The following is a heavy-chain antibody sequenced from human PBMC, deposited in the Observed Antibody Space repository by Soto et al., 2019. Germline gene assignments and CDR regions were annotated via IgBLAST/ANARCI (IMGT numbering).Heavy chain of an antibody. D-gene: IGHD1-26*01. J-gene: IGHJ6*02. CDR3: ARVPHPSSGSYSGYYYYYGMDV. Sequence: ASETLSLTCTVSGGSISSYYWSWIRQPPGKGLEWIGYIYYSGSTNCNPSLKSRVTISVDTSKNQFSLKLSSVTAADTAVYYCARVPHPSSGSYSGYYYYYGMDVWGQGTTVTVSS. CDR2: IYYSGST. V-gene: IGHV4-59*01. CDR1: GGSISSYY.